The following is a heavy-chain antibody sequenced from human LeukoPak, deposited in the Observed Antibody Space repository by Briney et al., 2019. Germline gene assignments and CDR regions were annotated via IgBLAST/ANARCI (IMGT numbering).Heavy chain of an antibody. J-gene: IGHJ4*02. D-gene: IGHD3-10*01. CDR2: IWYDGSNK. CDR3: ARDPTSGYYGSGSLDY. V-gene: IGHV3-33*01. CDR1: GFXFSSYG. Sequence: GGSLRLSCAASGFXFSSYGMHWVRQAPGKGLEWVAVIWYDGSNKYYADSVKGRFTISRDNSKNTLYLQMNSLRAEDTAVYYCARDPTSGYYGSGSLDYWGQGTLVTVSS.